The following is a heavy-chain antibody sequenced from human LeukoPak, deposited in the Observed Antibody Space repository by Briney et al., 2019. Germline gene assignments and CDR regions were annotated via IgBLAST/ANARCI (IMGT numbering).Heavy chain of an antibody. CDR1: GFTFDDYT. Sequence: GGSLRLSCAASGFTFDDYTMHWVRHAPGKGLEWVSVISWDAGSTVYADSVKGRFTISRDNSKNSLYLQMNSPRTDDTALYYCAKDLSTSGWILEYWGQGTLVTVSS. D-gene: IGHD2-2*03. CDR2: ISWDAGST. J-gene: IGHJ4*02. V-gene: IGHV3-43*01. CDR3: AKDLSTSGWILEY.